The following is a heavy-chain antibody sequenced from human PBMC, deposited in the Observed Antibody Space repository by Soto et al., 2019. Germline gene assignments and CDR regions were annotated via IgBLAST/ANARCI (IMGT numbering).Heavy chain of an antibody. Sequence: QIALRESGPALVKPTQTLTLTCTLSGFSIASSGVGVAWVRRSPGQGLEWLALIYWDDDDRYGPSLRNRLSISKDTSKNQVVLTMTDMAPSDTATYYCAHPASVGDRYFDYWGQGILVTVSS. D-gene: IGHD1-26*01. CDR1: GFSIASSGVG. V-gene: IGHV2-5*05. CDR3: AHPASVGDRYFDY. CDR2: IYWDDDD. J-gene: IGHJ4*02.